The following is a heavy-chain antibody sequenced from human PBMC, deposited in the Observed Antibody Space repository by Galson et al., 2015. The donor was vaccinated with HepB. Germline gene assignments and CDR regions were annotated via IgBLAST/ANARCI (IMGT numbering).Heavy chain of an antibody. J-gene: IGHJ4*02. Sequence: SLRLSCAGSGFSFSNSLLHWVRQAPGKRLEHVSTISNNGDKTYYADSFKGRFTISRDNSRNTLFLQMSSLRPEDAAVYYCVKDESCGSITCYRHFDYWGQGTLVTVSS. D-gene: IGHD2-2*02. CDR3: VKDESCGSITCYRHFDY. V-gene: IGHV3-64*03. CDR1: GFSFSNSL. CDR2: ISNNGDKT.